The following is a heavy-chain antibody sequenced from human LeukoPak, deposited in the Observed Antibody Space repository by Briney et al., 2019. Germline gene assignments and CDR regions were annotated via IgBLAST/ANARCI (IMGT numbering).Heavy chain of an antibody. V-gene: IGHV2-5*02. D-gene: IGHD3-22*01. J-gene: IGHJ4*02. CDR1: EFSGTTYGVG. CDR2: IYWDDDK. CDR3: VHIFHERSGYEDVFNY. Sequence: SGPTLVKPKQTLTLTCTFLEFSGTTYGVGVGWIRQPPGKALEWLTLIYWDDDKRYRTSLMSRLTITQDTSKNEVVLIMTHIDPVDTATYYCVHIFHERSGYEDVFNYSGEGTLFTVSS.